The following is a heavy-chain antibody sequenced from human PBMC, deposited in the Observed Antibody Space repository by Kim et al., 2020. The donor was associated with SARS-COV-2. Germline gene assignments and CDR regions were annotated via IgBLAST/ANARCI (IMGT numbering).Heavy chain of an antibody. Sequence: GGSLRLSCAASGFTFSSYAMTWVRQAPGKGLEWVSIIYSAGSSTFYANSVKGRFTISRDNSKDTVFLQMNSLGAEDTAVYDCAKVSDTVYWYFDIWGRGTLVTVSS. D-gene: IGHD4-17*01. V-gene: IGHV3-23*03. J-gene: IGHJ2*01. CDR2: IYSAGSST. CDR1: GFTFSSYA. CDR3: AKVSDTVYWYFDI.